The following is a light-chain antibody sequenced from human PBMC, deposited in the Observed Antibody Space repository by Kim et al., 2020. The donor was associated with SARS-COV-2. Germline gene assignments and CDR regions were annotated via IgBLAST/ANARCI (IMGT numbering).Light chain of an antibody. J-gene: IGLJ2*01. CDR2: YDS. CDR1: SIGGYS. V-gene: IGLV3-21*04. Sequence: APGMTASIYGGGNSIGGYSGHWFQKKPGQAPVLVIFYDSDRPSGIPDRFSGFNAGNTATLTIRSVEAGDEADYYCQVWHSDSQHVVFGGGTQLTVL. CDR3: QVWHSDSQHVV.